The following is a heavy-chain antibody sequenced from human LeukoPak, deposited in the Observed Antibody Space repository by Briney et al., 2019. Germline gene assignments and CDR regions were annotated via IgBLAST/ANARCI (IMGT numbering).Heavy chain of an antibody. V-gene: IGHV3-30*02. D-gene: IGHD2-2*01. CDR1: GSTFSYYG. J-gene: IGHJ4*02. CDR3: AKIEGKYQLANIPDS. Sequence: PGGSLRLSCVASGSTFSYYGMRWVRQAPGKGLEWVAFIRNDGSNEYYAESVKGRFTISRDNSKNTLYLQMNSLRVEDTAAYYCAKIEGKYQLANIPDSWGQGTLVTVSS. CDR2: IRNDGSNE.